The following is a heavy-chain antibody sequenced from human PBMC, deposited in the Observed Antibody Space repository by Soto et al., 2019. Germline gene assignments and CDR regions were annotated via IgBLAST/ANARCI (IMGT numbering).Heavy chain of an antibody. Sequence: GGSLRLSCAASGFTFSSYTMHWVRQAPGKGLEYVSAISSNGYNTYSAKSVRGRFTISRDNSKNTLYLQMGSLRAEDTAVYYCARVQIVVVPAARERDSYYYMDVWGKGTTVTVSS. CDR2: ISSNGYNT. J-gene: IGHJ6*03. CDR3: ARVQIVVVPAARERDSYYYMDV. V-gene: IGHV3-64*01. D-gene: IGHD2-2*01. CDR1: GFTFSSYT.